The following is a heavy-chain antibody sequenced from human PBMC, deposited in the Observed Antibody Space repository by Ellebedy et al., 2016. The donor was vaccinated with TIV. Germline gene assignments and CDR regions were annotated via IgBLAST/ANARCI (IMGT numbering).Heavy chain of an antibody. V-gene: IGHV1-2*04. D-gene: IGHD1-14*01. CDR3: ARAAPEQIPNDY. Sequence: AASVKVSCKASGYTFTGYYMHWVRQAPGQGLEWMGWINPNSGGTNYAQKFQGWVTMTRDTSISTAYMELSRLRSDDTAVYYCARAAPEQIPNDYWGQGTLVTVSS. J-gene: IGHJ4*02. CDR2: INPNSGGT. CDR1: GYTFTGYY.